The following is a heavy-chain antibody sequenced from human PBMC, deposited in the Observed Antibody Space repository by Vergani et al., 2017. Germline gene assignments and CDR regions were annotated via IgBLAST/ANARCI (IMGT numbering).Heavy chain of an antibody. J-gene: IGHJ5*02. V-gene: IGHV4-39*07. D-gene: IGHD2-2*01. CDR1: GGSISSYY. Sequence: QVQLQESGPGLVKPSETLSLTCTVSGGSISSYYWGWIRQPPGKGLEWIGSIYYSGSTYYNPSLKSRVTISVDTSKNQFSLKLSSVTAADTAVYYCARRQGIVGVPAVHNWFDPWGQGTLVTVSS. CDR2: IYYSGST. CDR3: ARRQGIVGVPAVHNWFDP.